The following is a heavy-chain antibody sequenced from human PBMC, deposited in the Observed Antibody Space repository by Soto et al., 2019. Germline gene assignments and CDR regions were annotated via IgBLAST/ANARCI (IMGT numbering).Heavy chain of an antibody. Sequence: EVQLVESGGDLVQPGRSLRLACTASGFKFDDYAMHWVRQAPGKGLEWVSGISWKSGSMNYADSVKGRFTISRDNAKNSLYLQMNSLRSEDTALYYSAKDIYDILTGYSRGDGLDLWRHGTMVSVSS. D-gene: IGHD3-9*01. CDR1: GFKFDDYA. V-gene: IGHV3-9*01. CDR2: ISWKSGSM. J-gene: IGHJ3*01. CDR3: AKDIYDILTGYSRGDGLDL.